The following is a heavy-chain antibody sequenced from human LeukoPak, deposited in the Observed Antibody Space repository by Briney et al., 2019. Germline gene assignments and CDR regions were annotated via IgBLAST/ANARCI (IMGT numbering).Heavy chain of an antibody. CDR3: ARDNTAMVWSPYFDY. J-gene: IGHJ4*02. CDR2: ISSSSSTI. Sequence: GGSLRLSCAASGFTFSSYSMNWVRQAPGKGLEWVSYISSSSSTIYYADSVKGRFTISRDNAKNSLYLQMNSLRAEDTAVYYCARDNTAMVWSPYFDYWGQGTLVTVSS. CDR1: GFTFSSYS. V-gene: IGHV3-48*01. D-gene: IGHD5-18*01.